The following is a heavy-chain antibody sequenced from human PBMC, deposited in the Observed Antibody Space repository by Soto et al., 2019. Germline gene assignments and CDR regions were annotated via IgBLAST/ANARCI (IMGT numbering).Heavy chain of an antibody. J-gene: IGHJ6*02. V-gene: IGHV1-18*01. CDR1: GYTFTIYV. Sequence: ALVKVSCKASGYTFTIYVINWVRQAPGQGLEWMGWISPDNGNTNYAQKLQGRVTMTTDTSTSTAYMELRSLRSDDTAVYYCARALGYSGYAGMDVWGQGTTVTVSS. CDR2: ISPDNGNT. CDR3: ARALGYSGYAGMDV. D-gene: IGHD5-12*01.